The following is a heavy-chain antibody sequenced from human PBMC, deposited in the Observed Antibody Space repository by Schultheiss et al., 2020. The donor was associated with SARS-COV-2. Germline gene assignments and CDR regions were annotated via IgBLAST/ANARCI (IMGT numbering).Heavy chain of an antibody. CDR3: ARGNWPASNWFDP. CDR1: GGSISSGGYY. CDR2: IYYSGST. D-gene: IGHD1-20*01. Sequence: SETLSLTCTVSGGSISSGGYYWSWIRQHPGKGLEWIGYIYYSGSTNYNPSLKSRVTISVDTSKNQFSLKLSSVTAADTAVYYCARGNWPASNWFDPWGQGALVTVSS. J-gene: IGHJ5*02. V-gene: IGHV4-61*08.